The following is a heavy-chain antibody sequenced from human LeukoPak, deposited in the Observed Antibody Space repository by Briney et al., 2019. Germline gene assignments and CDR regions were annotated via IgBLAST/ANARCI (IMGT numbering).Heavy chain of an antibody. V-gene: IGHV3-48*03. CDR3: VRAHHPGGWFDP. CDR2: ISSSGSTI. D-gene: IGHD3-10*01. J-gene: IGHJ5*02. CDR1: GFTFSSYE. Sequence: GGSLRLSCAASGFTFSSYEMNWVRQAPGKGLEWVSYISSSGSTIYYADSVKGRFTISRDNAKDSLYLQMNSLTAEDTAVHYCVRAHHPGGWFDPWGQGTLVTVSS.